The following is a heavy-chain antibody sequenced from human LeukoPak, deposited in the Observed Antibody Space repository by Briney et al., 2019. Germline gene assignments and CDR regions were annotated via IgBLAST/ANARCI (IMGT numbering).Heavy chain of an antibody. CDR1: GYTFSDYD. CDR3: ARDGMGEGLFDY. CDR2: ISAYNGNT. D-gene: IGHD3-16*01. J-gene: IGHJ4*02. V-gene: IGHV1-18*04. Sequence: ASVKVSCKASGYTFSDYDIYWVRQAPGQGLEWMGWISAYNGNTNYAQKLQGRVTMTTDTSTSTAYMELRSLRSDDTAVYYCARDGMGEGLFDYWGQGTLVTVSS.